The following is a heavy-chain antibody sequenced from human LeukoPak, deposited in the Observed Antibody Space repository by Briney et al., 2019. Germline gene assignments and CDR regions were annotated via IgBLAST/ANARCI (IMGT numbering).Heavy chain of an antibody. D-gene: IGHD3-10*01. J-gene: IGHJ5*02. V-gene: IGHV3-23*01. CDR3: AKDPIDYYGSGSLPNWFDP. Sequence: GGSPRLSCAASGFTVSSNYMSWVRQAPGKGLEWVSAISGSGGSTYYADSVKGRFTISRDNSKNTLYLRMNSLRAEDTAVYYCAKDPIDYYGSGSLPNWFDPWGQGTLVTVSS. CDR2: ISGSGGST. CDR1: GFTVSSNY.